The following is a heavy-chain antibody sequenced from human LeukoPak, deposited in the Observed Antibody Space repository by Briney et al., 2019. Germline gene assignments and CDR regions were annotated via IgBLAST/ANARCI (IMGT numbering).Heavy chain of an antibody. CDR2: IRSKRHTGTA. J-gene: IGHJ4*02. CDR1: GFTFGDYG. Sequence: GRSLRLSCSASGFTFGDYGMSWVRQAPGKGLEWVSFIRSKRHTGTAEYAASVRGRFTISRDDSKSIAYLQMNSLKTEDTAVYYCARDPDFWSGYLDYGGQGTLVTVSS. CDR3: ARDPDFWSGYLDY. D-gene: IGHD3-3*01. V-gene: IGHV3-49*04.